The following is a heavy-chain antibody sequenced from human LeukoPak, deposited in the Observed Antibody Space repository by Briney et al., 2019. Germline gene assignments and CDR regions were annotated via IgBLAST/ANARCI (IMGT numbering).Heavy chain of an antibody. Sequence: SETLSLTCTVSGGSISSGDYYWSWIRQPPGKGLEWIGYIYYSGSTYYNPSLKSRVTISVDTSKNQFSLKLSSVTAADTAVYYCARGDGAVAGSSFDYWGQGTLVTVSS. J-gene: IGHJ4*02. D-gene: IGHD6-19*01. CDR3: ARGDGAVAGSSFDY. V-gene: IGHV4-30-4*01. CDR2: IYYSGST. CDR1: GGSISSGDYY.